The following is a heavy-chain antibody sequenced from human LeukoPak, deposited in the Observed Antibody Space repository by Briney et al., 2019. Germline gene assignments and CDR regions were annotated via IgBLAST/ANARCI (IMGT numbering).Heavy chain of an antibody. J-gene: IGHJ4*02. CDR1: TFTFSSYW. CDR3: ARGVEMAFDY. D-gene: IGHD5-24*01. CDR2: IKQEGSEK. V-gene: IGHV3-7*01. Sequence: GGSLRLSCAASTFTFSSYWMSWVRQAPGKGLEWVANIKQEGSEKYYVDSVKGRFTISRDNAKNSLYLQMNSLRAEDTAVYYCARGVEMAFDYWGQGTLVTVSS.